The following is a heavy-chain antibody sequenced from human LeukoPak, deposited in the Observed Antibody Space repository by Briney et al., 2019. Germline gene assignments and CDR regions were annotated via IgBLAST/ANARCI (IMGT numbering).Heavy chain of an antibody. CDR2: IHYSGST. D-gene: IGHD3-16*01. CDR3: ARLGALHDAFDV. Sequence: PSETLSLTCTVSGDSIRSYYWSWIRQPPGKGLEWIGNIHYSGSTKYNPSLKSRVTITVDTSKNQFSLRVTSLTAADTAVYYCARLGALHDAFDVWGQGTLVTVSS. J-gene: IGHJ3*01. V-gene: IGHV4-59*12. CDR1: GDSIRSYY.